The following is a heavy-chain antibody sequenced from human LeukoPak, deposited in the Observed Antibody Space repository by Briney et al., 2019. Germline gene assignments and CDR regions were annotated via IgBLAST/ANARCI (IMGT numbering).Heavy chain of an antibody. CDR1: GYTFNNYG. D-gene: IGHD3-22*01. CDR2: ISAYNGNT. Sequence: APVKVSCKASGYTFNNYGINWVRQAPGQGLEWMGWISAYNGNTKYAQKLQGRVTMTTDTSTSTAYMEVRNLTSDDTAVYYCARYYDSSAYYEDYWGQGTLVTVSS. J-gene: IGHJ4*02. CDR3: ARYYDSSAYYEDY. V-gene: IGHV1-18*01.